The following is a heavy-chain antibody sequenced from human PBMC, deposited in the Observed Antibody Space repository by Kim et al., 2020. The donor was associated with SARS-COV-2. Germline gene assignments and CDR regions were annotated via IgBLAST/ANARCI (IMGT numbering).Heavy chain of an antibody. CDR1: GFTFSSYG. J-gene: IGHJ6*02. Sequence: GGSLRLSCAASGFTFSSYGMHWVRQAPGKGLEWVAVISYDGSNKYYADSVKGRFTISRDNSKNTLYLQMNSLRAEDTAVYYCAKDGFLHCTNGVCLDYYYYGMDVWGQGTTVTVSS. CDR2: ISYDGSNK. D-gene: IGHD2-8*01. CDR3: AKDGFLHCTNGVCLDYYYYGMDV. V-gene: IGHV3-30*18.